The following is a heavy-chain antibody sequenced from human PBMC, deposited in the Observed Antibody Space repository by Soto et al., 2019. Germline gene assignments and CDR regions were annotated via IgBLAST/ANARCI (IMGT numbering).Heavy chain of an antibody. CDR1: GFSLSTSGVG. D-gene: IGHD3-22*01. J-gene: IGHJ4*02. CDR2: IYWDDDK. Sequence: QITLKESGPTLVKPTQTLTLTCTFSGFSLSTSGVGVGWIRQPPGKALEWLALIYWDDDKRYSPSLKNRLTIFKXXSKNQVVLTMTNMDPVDTATYYCAHRPNYYEREAYWGQGTLVTVSS. V-gene: IGHV2-5*02. CDR3: AHRPNYYEREAY.